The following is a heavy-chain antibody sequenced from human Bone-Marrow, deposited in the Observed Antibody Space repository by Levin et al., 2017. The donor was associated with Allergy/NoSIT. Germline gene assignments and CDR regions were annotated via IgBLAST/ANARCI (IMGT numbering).Heavy chain of an antibody. V-gene: IGHV1-18*01. CDR1: GYTFTDYG. CDR3: ARDEPARGVAALCIGGSNYHGMDV. Sequence: ASVKVSCKASGYTFTDYGISWVRQAPGQGLEWVGWSSSYSSETQYAQKFQGRVTMTADISTRTAHMELRSLRSDDTAMYYCARDEPARGVAALCIGGSNYHGMDVWGQGTTVTVSS. D-gene: IGHD6-13*01. J-gene: IGHJ6*01. CDR2: SSSYSSET.